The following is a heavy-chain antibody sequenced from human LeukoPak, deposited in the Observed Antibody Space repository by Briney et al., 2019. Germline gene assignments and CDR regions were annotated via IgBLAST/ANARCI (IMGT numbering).Heavy chain of an antibody. Sequence: SETLSLTCTVFGGSISSYYWSWIRQPPGRGLEWVGYIYYSGSTNYNPSLKSRVTMTVDTSKNQLSLKLSSVTAADTAVYYCATMVQGIYTYFGSWGQGNLVAVSS. D-gene: IGHD3-10*01. CDR2: IYYSGST. J-gene: IGHJ4*02. CDR3: ATMVQGIYTYFGS. CDR1: GGSISSYY. V-gene: IGHV4-59*01.